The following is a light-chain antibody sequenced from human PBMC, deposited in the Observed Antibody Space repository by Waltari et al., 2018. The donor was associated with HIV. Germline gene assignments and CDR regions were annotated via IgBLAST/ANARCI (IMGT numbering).Light chain of an antibody. V-gene: IGKV3-15*01. J-gene: IGKJ2*01. CDR2: GAY. CDR3: QQDVDWPRT. Sequence: EIVMTQSPVTLSVLPGERATLSCRASQSVDAMLAWYQQKPGKAPRLLIYGAYKRDTGVPSRFSGSGSGTEFVLTIGSLQSEDYAVYYCQQDVDWPRTFGQGTKVEVK. CDR1: QSVDAM.